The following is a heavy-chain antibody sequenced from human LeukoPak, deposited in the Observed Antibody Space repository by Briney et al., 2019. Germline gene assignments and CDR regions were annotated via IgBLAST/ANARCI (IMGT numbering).Heavy chain of an antibody. CDR3: ARGGGGYGI. CDR2: IYHSGST. D-gene: IGHD5-18*01. CDR1: GGSISSGGYY. V-gene: IGHV4-30-2*01. Sequence: SQTLSLTCTVSGGSISSGGYYWSWIRQPPGKGLEWIGYIYHSGSTNYNPSLKSRVTISVDTSKNQFSLKLSSVTAADTAVYYCARGGGGYGIWGQGTMVTVSS. J-gene: IGHJ3*02.